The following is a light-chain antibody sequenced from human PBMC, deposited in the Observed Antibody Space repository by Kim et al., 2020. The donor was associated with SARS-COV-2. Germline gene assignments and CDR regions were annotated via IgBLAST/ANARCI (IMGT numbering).Light chain of an antibody. CDR1: QSVNSN. CDR3: QQFNNWPLYS. V-gene: IGKV3-15*01. Sequence: EVMMTQSPATLSVSPGERATLSCRASQSVNSNLGWYQQKPGQAPRLLIYGASTRAPGVPARFSGSGSGTEFTLTISSLQSEDFAVYYCQQFNNWPLYSFGQGTKLDIK. J-gene: IGKJ2*03. CDR2: GAS.